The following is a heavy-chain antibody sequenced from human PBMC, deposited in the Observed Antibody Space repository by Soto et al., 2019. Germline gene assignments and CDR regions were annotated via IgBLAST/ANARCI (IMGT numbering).Heavy chain of an antibody. CDR3: AADSGIAARPWYVDD. D-gene: IGHD6-6*01. J-gene: IGHJ4*02. V-gene: IGHV1-58*01. Sequence: GASVKVSCKSSGFTFTSSAVQWVRQARGQRLEWIGWIVVGSGNTNYAQKFQERVTITRDMSTSTAYMELSSLRSEDTAVYYCAADSGIAARPWYVDDWGQGTLVTVS. CDR1: GFTFTSSA. CDR2: IVVGSGNT.